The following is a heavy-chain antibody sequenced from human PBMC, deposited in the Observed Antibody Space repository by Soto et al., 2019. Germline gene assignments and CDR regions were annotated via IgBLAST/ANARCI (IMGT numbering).Heavy chain of an antibody. CDR2: ISVDGSNQ. CDR3: VKAGTMAGTGTTPRSFDI. CDR1: GFSFSVYA. V-gene: IGHV3-30*04. J-gene: IGHJ3*02. Sequence: PGGSLRLSCAASGFSFSVYALHWVRQAPGNGLEGVAVISVDGSNQYYKESRKGRFTISRDNSQNTLYLQMHSLRVEDTAVYFCVKAGTMAGTGTTPRSFDIWGRGTMVTVSS. D-gene: IGHD1-1*01.